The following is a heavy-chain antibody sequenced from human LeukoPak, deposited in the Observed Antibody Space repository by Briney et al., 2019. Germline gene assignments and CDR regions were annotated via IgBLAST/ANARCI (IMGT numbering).Heavy chain of an antibody. J-gene: IGHJ4*02. CDR2: MYMVSRTI. V-gene: IGHV3-48*02. CDR3: ARGAVSDY. Sequence: GGCLRLSCAASGFIFSSYNMNWVRQAPGRGREWVSYMYMVSRTIYYADSVKGRFTISRDNAKNSLYLQLNSLRDEDTAVYYCARGAVSDYWGQGTLVTVSS. D-gene: IGHD6-19*01. CDR1: GFIFSSYN.